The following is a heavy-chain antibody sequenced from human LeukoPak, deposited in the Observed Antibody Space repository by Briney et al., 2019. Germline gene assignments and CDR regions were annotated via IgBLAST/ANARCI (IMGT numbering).Heavy chain of an antibody. Sequence: GGSLRLSCAASGFTFSSYGMHWVRQAPGKGLEWMAVISYDGSNKYYADSVKGRFTISRDNSKNTLYLQMNGLRAEDTAVYYCARFTGSDPEGFFDYWGQGTLVTVSS. CDR2: ISYDGSNK. CDR3: ARFTGSDPEGFFDY. CDR1: GFTFSSYG. D-gene: IGHD1-14*01. V-gene: IGHV3-30*03. J-gene: IGHJ4*02.